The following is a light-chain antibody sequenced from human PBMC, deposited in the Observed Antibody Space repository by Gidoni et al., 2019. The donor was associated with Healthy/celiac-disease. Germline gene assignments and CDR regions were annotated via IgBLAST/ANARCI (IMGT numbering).Light chain of an antibody. J-gene: IGKJ1*01. CDR2: GAS. V-gene: IGKV3-20*01. Sequence: EIVLTQSPGTLSLAPGERATLSCRASQSVSSSYLAWYQQKPGQAHRLLIYGASSRATGIPDRFSGSGSGTDFTLTISRLEPEDFVVYYCQQYGTPLRTFXXXTKVEIK. CDR3: QQYGTPLRT. CDR1: QSVSSSY.